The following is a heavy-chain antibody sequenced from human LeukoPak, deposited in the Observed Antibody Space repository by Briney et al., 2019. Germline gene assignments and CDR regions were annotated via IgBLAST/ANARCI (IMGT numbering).Heavy chain of an antibody. Sequence: SETPSLTCTVSGGSISSYYWSWIRQPPGKGLEWIGYIYYSGNTNYNPSLKSRVTISVDTSKNQFSLKLSSVTAADTAVYYCARGVSYYDSSGYYNEYFQHWGQGTLVTVSS. CDR1: GGSISSYY. J-gene: IGHJ1*01. V-gene: IGHV4-59*08. D-gene: IGHD3-22*01. CDR2: IYYSGNT. CDR3: ARGVSYYDSSGYYNEYFQH.